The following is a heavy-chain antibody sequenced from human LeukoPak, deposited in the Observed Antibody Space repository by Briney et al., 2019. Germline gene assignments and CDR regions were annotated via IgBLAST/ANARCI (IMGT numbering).Heavy chain of an antibody. D-gene: IGHD2-15*01. CDR2: ISPDGRTT. Sequence: GGSLRLSCADSGFTLSNYWVHWVRQAPGKGLVWVSRISPDGRTTTYADSVKGRFTISRDNAKNTLYLQMNSLRAEDTAVYYCARDVGGAADYWGQGTLVTVSS. CDR3: ARDVGGAADY. J-gene: IGHJ4*02. CDR1: GFTLSNYW. V-gene: IGHV3-74*03.